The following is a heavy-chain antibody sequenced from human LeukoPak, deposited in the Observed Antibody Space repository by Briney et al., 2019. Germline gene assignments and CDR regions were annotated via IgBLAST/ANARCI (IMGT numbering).Heavy chain of an antibody. J-gene: IGHJ4*02. CDR1: GFTFSSYG. V-gene: IGHV3-30*02. CDR3: AKGIYCSSTSCYTNVFDY. CDR2: IRYDGSNK. D-gene: IGHD2-2*02. Sequence: PGGSLRLSCAASGFTFSSYGMHWVRRAPGKGLEWVAFIRYDGSNKYYADSVKGRFTISRDNSKNTLYLQMNSLRAEDTAVYYCAKGIYCSSTSCYTNVFDYWGQGTLVTVSS.